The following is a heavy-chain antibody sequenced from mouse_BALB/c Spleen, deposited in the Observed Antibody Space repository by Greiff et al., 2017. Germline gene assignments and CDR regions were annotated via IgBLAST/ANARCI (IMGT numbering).Heavy chain of an antibody. CDR1: GYTFTSYW. CDR3: ASGDYYGSSYVAWFAY. J-gene: IGHJ3*01. CDR2: INPSTGYT. D-gene: IGHD1-1*01. V-gene: IGHV1-7*01. Sequence: VKLQESGAELAKPGASVKMSCKASGYTFTSYWMHWVKQRPGQGLEWIGYINPSTGYTEYNQKFKDKATLTADKSSSTAYMQLSSLTSEDSAVYYCASGDYYGSSYVAWFAYWGQGTLVTVSA.